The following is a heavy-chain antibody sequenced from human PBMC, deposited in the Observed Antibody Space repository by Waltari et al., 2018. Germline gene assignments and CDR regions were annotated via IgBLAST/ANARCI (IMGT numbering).Heavy chain of an antibody. Sequence: PPGKGLEWIGNIYYSGSTYYNPSLKSRVTTYIDTSKNQFSLKLSSVTAADTAVYFCARLDSRSGSYYFDYWGQVTLVTVSS. V-gene: IGHV4-39*01. J-gene: IGHJ4*02. D-gene: IGHD1-26*01. CDR3: ARLDSRSGSYYFDY. CDR2: IYYSGST.